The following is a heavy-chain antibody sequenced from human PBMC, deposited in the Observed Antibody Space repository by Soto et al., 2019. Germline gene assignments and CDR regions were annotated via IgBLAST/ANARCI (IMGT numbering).Heavy chain of an antibody. CDR2: IYYSGST. D-gene: IGHD6-19*01. V-gene: IGHV4-39*01. J-gene: IGHJ4*02. Sequence: SSDTLSLTCTVSGGSLSSSSYYWGWIRQPPGKGLEWIGSIYYSGSTYYNPSLKSRVTISVDTSKNQFSLKLSSVTAADTAVYYCARGSSGWYHFDYWGQGTLVTVSS. CDR1: GGSLSSSSYY. CDR3: ARGSSGWYHFDY.